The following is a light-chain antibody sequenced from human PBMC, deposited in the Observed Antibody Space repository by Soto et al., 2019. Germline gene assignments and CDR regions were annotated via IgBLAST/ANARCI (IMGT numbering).Light chain of an antibody. Sequence: QSVLTQPRSVSGSPGQSVTISCTGTSSDVGGYKYVSWYQQHPGKVPKLMMFDVSERPSGVPDRFSGSKSGNTASLSISGLQAADEADYYCCAYEGSYTVLFGGGTKLTVL. CDR2: DVS. V-gene: IGLV2-11*01. J-gene: IGLJ2*01. CDR1: SSDVGGYKY. CDR3: CAYEGSYTVL.